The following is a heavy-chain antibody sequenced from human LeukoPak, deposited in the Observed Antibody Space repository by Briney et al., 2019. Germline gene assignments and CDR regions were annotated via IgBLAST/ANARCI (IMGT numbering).Heavy chain of an antibody. D-gene: IGHD5-18*01. CDR1: GFTVSSNY. Sequence: GGSLRLSCAASGFTVSSNYMSWVRQAPGKGLEWVSVIYSGGSTYYADSVKGRFTISRDNSKNTLYLQMNSLRSEDTAVYYCARNRQGIQLWLHDAFDIWGQGTMVTVFS. V-gene: IGHV3-53*05. J-gene: IGHJ3*02. CDR2: IYSGGST. CDR3: ARNRQGIQLWLHDAFDI.